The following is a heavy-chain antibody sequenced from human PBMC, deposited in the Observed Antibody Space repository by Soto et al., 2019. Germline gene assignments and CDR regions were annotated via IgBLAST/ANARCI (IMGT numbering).Heavy chain of an antibody. CDR3: AKVPGSGSYYSYYYYGMDV. CDR1: GFTFSSYG. D-gene: IGHD3-10*01. Sequence: GGSLRLSCAASGFTFSSYGMHWVRQAPGKGLEWVAVISYDGSNKYYADSVKGRFTISRDNSKNTLYLQMNSLRAEDTAVYYCAKVPGSGSYYSYYYYGMDVWGQGTTVTVSS. V-gene: IGHV3-30*18. CDR2: ISYDGSNK. J-gene: IGHJ6*01.